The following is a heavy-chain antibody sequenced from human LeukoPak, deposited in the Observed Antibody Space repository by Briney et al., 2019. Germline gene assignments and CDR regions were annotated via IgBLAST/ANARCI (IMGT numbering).Heavy chain of an antibody. V-gene: IGHV4-61*02. CDR3: AREAPGVFWSGYCLDY. D-gene: IGHD3-3*01. J-gene: IGHJ4*02. CDR2: IYTSGST. Sequence: SQTLSLTCTVSGGSISSGSYYWSWIRQPAGKGLEWIGRIYTSGSTNYNPSLKSRVTISVDTSKNQFSLKLSSVTAADTAVYYCAREAPGVFWSGYCLDYWGQGTLVNVSS. CDR1: GGSISSGSYY.